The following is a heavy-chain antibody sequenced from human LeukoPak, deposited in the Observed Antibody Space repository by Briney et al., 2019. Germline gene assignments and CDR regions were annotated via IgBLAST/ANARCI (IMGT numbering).Heavy chain of an antibody. CDR3: ARGVGDYSNPEVYYYYGMDV. Sequence: SETLSLTCAVYGGSFSGYYWSWIRQPPGRGLEWIGEINHSGSTNYNPSLKSRVTISVDTSKNQFSLKLSSVTAADTAVYYCARGVGDYSNPEVYYYYGMDVWGQGTTVTVSS. CDR2: INHSGST. J-gene: IGHJ6*02. CDR1: GGSFSGYY. D-gene: IGHD4-11*01. V-gene: IGHV4-34*01.